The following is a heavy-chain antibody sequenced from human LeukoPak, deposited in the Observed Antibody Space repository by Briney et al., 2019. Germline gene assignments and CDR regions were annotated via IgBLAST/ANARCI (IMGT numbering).Heavy chain of an antibody. J-gene: IGHJ4*02. V-gene: IGHV4-59*01. D-gene: IGHD5-18*01. CDR1: GGSISSYY. CDR3: ARDGGYGHYDY. CDR2: IYYSGST. Sequence: SETLSLTCTVSGGSISSYYWSWIRQPPGKGLEWIGYIYYSGSTNYNPSLKSRVTISVDTSKNQFSLKLSPVTAADTAVYYCARDGGYGHYDYWGRGTLVTVSS.